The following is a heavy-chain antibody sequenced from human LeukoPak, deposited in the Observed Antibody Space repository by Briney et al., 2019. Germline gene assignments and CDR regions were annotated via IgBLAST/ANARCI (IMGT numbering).Heavy chain of an antibody. D-gene: IGHD3-10*01. Sequence: ASVKVSCKASGYTFTSYGISWVRQAPGQGLEWMGRISAYNGNTNYAQKLQGRVTMTTDTSTSTAYMELRSLRSDDTAVYYCARGRSYYYGSGSYLHWGQGTLVTVSS. CDR2: ISAYNGNT. J-gene: IGHJ4*02. CDR3: ARGRSYYYGSGSYLH. V-gene: IGHV1-18*01. CDR1: GYTFTSYG.